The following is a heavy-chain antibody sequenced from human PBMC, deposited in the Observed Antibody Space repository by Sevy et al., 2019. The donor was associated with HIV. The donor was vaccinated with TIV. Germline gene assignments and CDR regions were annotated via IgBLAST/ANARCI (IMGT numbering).Heavy chain of an antibody. CDR2: IFSGGGT. CDR3: ARGATFYSDSSGRVLSVLGAFDI. V-gene: IGHV3-53*01. Sequence: GGSLRLSCAASGFTFSSYVMTWVRQAPGKGLEWVSIIFSGGGTYYADSVQGRFTISRDNSKNMVYLQMNSLRAEDTAVFYCARGATFYSDSSGRVLSVLGAFDIWGRGTMVTVSS. CDR1: GFTFSSYV. J-gene: IGHJ3*02. D-gene: IGHD3-22*01.